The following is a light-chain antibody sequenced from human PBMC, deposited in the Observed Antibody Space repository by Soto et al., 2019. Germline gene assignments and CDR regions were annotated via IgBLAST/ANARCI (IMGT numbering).Light chain of an antibody. CDR3: QVWDSSSDPVL. J-gene: IGLJ2*01. V-gene: IGLV3-21*02. CDR2: DDS. Sequence: SYELTQPPSVSVAPGQTARIACGGNNIGGRSVHWYQQKPGQAPVLVVYDDSDRPSGIPERFSGSKSGNTAALTISRVEAGDEADYYCQVWDSSSDPVLFGGGTKVTVL. CDR1: NIGGRS.